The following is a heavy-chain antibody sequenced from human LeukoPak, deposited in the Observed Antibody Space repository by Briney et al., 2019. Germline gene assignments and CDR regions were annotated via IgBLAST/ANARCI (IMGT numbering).Heavy chain of an antibody. V-gene: IGHV4-34*01. CDR1: GGSFSGYY. D-gene: IGHD1-26*01. Sequence: SSETLSLTCAVYGGSFSGYYWNWIRQPPGRGLEWIGEINHSGSANYDPSLKSRVTISVDTSKNQFSLKLTSLTAADTAVYYCARHLGATALYYYYYMDVWGKGTPVTVSS. CDR3: ARHLGATALYYYYYMDV. J-gene: IGHJ6*03. CDR2: INHSGSA.